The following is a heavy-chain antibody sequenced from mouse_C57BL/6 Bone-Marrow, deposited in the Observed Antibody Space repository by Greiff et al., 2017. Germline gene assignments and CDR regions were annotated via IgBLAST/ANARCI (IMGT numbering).Heavy chain of an antibody. D-gene: IGHD4-1*01. CDR3: ARSGVTGTGESY. CDR2: IDPEDGGT. Sequence: EVQLQQSGAELVKPGASVKLSCTASGFNINDYYMHWVKQRTEQGLEWIGWIDPEDGGTKYAPKFQGKATITADTSSNTAYLQLSSLSSEDTDVYYCARSGVTGTGESYWGQGTPLTVSS. J-gene: IGHJ2*01. V-gene: IGHV14-2*01. CDR1: GFNINDYY.